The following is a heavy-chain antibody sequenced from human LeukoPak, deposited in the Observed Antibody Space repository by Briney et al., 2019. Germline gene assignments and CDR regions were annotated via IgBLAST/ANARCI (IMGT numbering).Heavy chain of an antibody. D-gene: IGHD4-17*01. J-gene: IGHJ4*02. CDR3: ARGPGYGHFFDY. Sequence: GGSLRLSCAASGFTFSNFPMNWVRQTPGKGLEWISYICSTCSTIYYSASVRGRFTISRDNAMDVLYLQMNSLRVEDTAAYYCARGPGYGHFFDYWGQGTLVTVSS. CDR1: GFTFSNFP. V-gene: IGHV3-48*01. CDR2: ICSTCSTI.